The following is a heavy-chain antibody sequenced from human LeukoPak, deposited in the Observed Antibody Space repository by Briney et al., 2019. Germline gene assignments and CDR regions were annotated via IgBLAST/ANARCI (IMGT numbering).Heavy chain of an antibody. Sequence: SETLSLTCTVSGGSISGYYWTWIRQPPGKGLEWIGYVYHSGGTSYNPSLKSRVTIAVDTSKNQFSLKLTTVTAADTAVYHCARDNADYASGGDWFDPCGQGTLVTVSS. CDR3: ARDNADYASGGDWFDP. CDR1: GGSISGYY. V-gene: IGHV4-59*01. D-gene: IGHD3-10*01. J-gene: IGHJ5*02. CDR2: VYHSGGT.